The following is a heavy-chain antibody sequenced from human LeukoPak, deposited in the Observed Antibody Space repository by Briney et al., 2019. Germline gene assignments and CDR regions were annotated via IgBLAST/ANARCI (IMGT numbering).Heavy chain of an antibody. CDR2: LLPIFGTA. J-gene: IGHJ3*02. Sequence: SVQVSCKASGGTFRSYAISWVRQAPAQGPECMGRLLPIFGTANYAQKFQGRVTITTDESTSTAYMELSSLRSEDTAVYYCASAYDSSGYYTLHDAFDIWGQGTMVTVSS. CDR1: GGTFRSYA. D-gene: IGHD3-22*01. CDR3: ASAYDSSGYYTLHDAFDI. V-gene: IGHV1-69*05.